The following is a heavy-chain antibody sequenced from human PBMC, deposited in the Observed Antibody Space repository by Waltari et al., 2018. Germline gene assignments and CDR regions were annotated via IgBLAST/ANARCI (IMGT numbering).Heavy chain of an antibody. CDR2: IYYRGNT. CDR3: AKVWKNYRTDY. V-gene: IGHV4-39*07. Sequence: QLQLQESGPGLVKPSETLSLPCTVSSGAISSRGYYWGWIRQPPGKGLEGMGGIYYRGNTDYNPSLKNRVTISVDTSKNQFALKVTSVTAADTAVYYCAKVWKNYRTDYWGQGTLVTVSS. D-gene: IGHD1-7*01. J-gene: IGHJ4*02. CDR1: SGAISSRGYY.